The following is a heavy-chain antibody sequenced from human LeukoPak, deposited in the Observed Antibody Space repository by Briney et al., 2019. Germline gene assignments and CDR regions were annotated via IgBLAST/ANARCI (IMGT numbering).Heavy chain of an antibody. V-gene: IGHV3-7*01. CDR2: INQDGSEE. D-gene: IGHD5-12*01. CDR1: GFTFCNYW. CDR3: VRDGGVSGYDLLDY. Sequence: GGSLRLSCAASGFTFCNYWMSWVRQAPGKGLEWVAHINQDGSEEHYMDSVKARFIISRDNAKSSLSLQMDSLRAEDTAAHYCVRDGGVSGYDLLDYWGQGTLVTVSS. J-gene: IGHJ4*02.